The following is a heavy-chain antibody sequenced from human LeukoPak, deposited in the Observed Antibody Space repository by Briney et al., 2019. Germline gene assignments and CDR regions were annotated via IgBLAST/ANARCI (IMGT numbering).Heavy chain of an antibody. D-gene: IGHD5-12*01. J-gene: IGHJ4*02. CDR3: SRGSALNRAYSGYDPLFHY. Sequence: GASVKVSCKASGYTFSDYYMHWVRQAPGQGLEWMGWINPNSGATGYAQKFQGRVTMTRDTSISTADMELNSLRSDDTAMYYCSRGSALNRAYSGYDPLFHYWGQGTLVAVSS. V-gene: IGHV1-2*02. CDR1: GYTFSDYY. CDR2: INPNSGAT.